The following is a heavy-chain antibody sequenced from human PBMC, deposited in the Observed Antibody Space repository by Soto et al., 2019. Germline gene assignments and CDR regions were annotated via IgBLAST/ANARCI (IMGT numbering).Heavy chain of an antibody. J-gene: IGHJ4*02. Sequence: QVQLVESGGGVVQPGRSLRLSCAASGFTFSSYAMHWVRQAPGKGLEWVAVISYDGSNKYYADSVKGRFTISRDNSKNTLYLQMNSLRAEDTAVYYCAREGRYRAGFDYWGQGTLVTVSS. D-gene: IGHD1-1*01. CDR2: ISYDGSNK. CDR3: AREGRYRAGFDY. V-gene: IGHV3-30-3*01. CDR1: GFTFSSYA.